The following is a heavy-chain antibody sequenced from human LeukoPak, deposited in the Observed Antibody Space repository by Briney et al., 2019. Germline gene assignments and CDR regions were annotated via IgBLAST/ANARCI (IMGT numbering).Heavy chain of an antibody. D-gene: IGHD3-10*01. CDR3: ARALADYYGSGSYSNWFDP. V-gene: IGHV3-74*01. CDR2: INSDGSST. Sequence: GGSLRLSCAASGFTFSSYWMHWVRQAPGKGLVWVSRINSDGSSTSYADSVKGRFTISRDNAKNTLYLQMNSLRAEDTAVYYCARALADYYGSGSYSNWFDPWGQGTLVTVSS. J-gene: IGHJ5*02. CDR1: GFTFSSYW.